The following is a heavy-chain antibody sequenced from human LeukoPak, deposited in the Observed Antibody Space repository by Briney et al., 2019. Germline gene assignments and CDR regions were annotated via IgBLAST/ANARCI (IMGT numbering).Heavy chain of an antibody. CDR1: GFTFSRYS. V-gene: IGHV3-21*01. CDR2: ISSSSSYI. Sequence: GGSLRLSCAASGFTFSRYSMNWVRQAPGKGLECVSSISSSSSYIYYADSVKGRFTISRDNAKNSLYLQMNSLRAEDTAVYYCARDPSTHYYYYMDVWGKGTTVTVSS. CDR3: ARDPSTHYYYYMDV. J-gene: IGHJ6*03.